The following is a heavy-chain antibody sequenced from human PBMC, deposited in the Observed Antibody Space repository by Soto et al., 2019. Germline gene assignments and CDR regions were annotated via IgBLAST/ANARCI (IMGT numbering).Heavy chain of an antibody. CDR2: ITSSGSSI. Sequence: LRLSCAASGFTFSDYYMSWIRQAPGKGLEWVSYITSSGSSIYYADSVKGRFTISRDNAKNSLYLQMNSLRAEDTAAYYCARDKGQLVPADGYWGQGTLVTVSS. J-gene: IGHJ4*02. V-gene: IGHV3-11*01. CDR1: GFTFSDYY. D-gene: IGHD6-6*01. CDR3: ARDKGQLVPADGY.